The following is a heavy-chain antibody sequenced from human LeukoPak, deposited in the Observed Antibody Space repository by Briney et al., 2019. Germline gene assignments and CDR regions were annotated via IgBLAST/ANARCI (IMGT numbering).Heavy chain of an antibody. CDR1: GFTFSSYA. D-gene: IGHD5-18*01. J-gene: IGHJ4*02. CDR2: ISGSGGST. Sequence: GGSLRLSCAASGFTFSSYAMSWVRQAPGKGLEWVSAISGSGGSTYYADSVKGRFTISRDNSKNTLYLQMNSLRAEDTAVYYCAKNGYSYGFPYYFDYWGQGTLVTVSS. CDR3: AKNGYSYGFPYYFDY. V-gene: IGHV3-23*01.